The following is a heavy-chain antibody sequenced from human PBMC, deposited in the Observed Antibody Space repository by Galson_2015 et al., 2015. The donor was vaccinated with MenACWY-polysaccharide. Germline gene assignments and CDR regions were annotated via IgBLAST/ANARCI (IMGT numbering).Heavy chain of an antibody. CDR2: ISSSSSTI. Sequence: SLRLSGAASGFTFRSYSMNWVRQASGKGLEWVSYISSSSSTIYYSDSVKGRFTISRDNAKNSLYLQMNSLRDEDTAVYYCARDDYGAIDYWGQGTLVTVSS. D-gene: IGHD4/OR15-4a*01. CDR3: ARDDYGAIDY. J-gene: IGHJ4*02. V-gene: IGHV3-48*02. CDR1: GFTFRSYS.